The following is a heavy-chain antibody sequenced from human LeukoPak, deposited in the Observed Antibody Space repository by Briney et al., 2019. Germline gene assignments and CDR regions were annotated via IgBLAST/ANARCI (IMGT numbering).Heavy chain of an antibody. Sequence: ETLSLTCTVSGGSISSSSYYWGWIRQPPGKGLEWIGSIYYSGSTYYNPSLKSRVTISVDTSKNQFSLKLSSVTAADTAVYYCARMYYYDSSGSLDYWGQGTLVTVSS. CDR2: IYYSGST. J-gene: IGHJ4*02. D-gene: IGHD3-22*01. CDR3: ARMYYYDSSGSLDY. CDR1: GGSISSSSYY. V-gene: IGHV4-39*07.